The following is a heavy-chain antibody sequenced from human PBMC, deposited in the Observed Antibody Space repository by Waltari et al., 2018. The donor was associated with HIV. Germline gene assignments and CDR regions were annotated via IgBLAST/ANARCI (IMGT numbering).Heavy chain of an antibody. D-gene: IGHD6-13*01. CDR3: ARDSSSWYELDY. V-gene: IGHV3-30-3*01. CDR1: GFTFRSYA. CDR2: ISYDGSNK. J-gene: IGHJ4*02. Sequence: QVQLVESGGGVVQPGRSLRLSCAASGFTFRSYAMNWFRQDPGKGLEWVAVISYDGSNKYYADSVKGRFTISRDNSKNTLYLQMNSLRAEDTAVYYCARDSSSWYELDYWGQGTLVTVSS.